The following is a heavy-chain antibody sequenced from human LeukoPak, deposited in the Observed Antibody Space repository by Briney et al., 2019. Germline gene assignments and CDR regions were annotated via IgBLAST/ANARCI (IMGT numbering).Heavy chain of an antibody. D-gene: IGHD6-13*01. V-gene: IGHV3-13*01. CDR3: ARSWSSSSWYYFDY. J-gene: IGHJ4*02. Sequence: HWVRXAXXXGXEWVSAIGTAGDTYYPGSVKGRFTISRENAKNSLYLQMNSLRAGDTAVYYCARSWSSSSWYYFDYWGQGTLVTVSS. CDR2: IGTAGDT.